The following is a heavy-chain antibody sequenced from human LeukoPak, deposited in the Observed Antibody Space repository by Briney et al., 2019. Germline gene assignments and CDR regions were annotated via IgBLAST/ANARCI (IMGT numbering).Heavy chain of an antibody. CDR1: GGSISSYY. CDR3: ARDSSSWYQFDY. V-gene: IGHV4-59*01. J-gene: IGHJ4*02. D-gene: IGHD6-13*01. Sequence: PSETLSLTCTVSGGSISSYYWSWIRQPPGKGLEWTGYIYYSGSTNYNPSLKSRVTISVDTSKNQFSLKLSSVTAADTAVYYCARDSSSWYQFDYWGQGTLVTVSS. CDR2: IYYSGST.